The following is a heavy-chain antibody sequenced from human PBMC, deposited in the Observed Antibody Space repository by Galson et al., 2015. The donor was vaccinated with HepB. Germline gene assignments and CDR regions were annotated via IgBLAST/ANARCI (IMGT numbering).Heavy chain of an antibody. V-gene: IGHV3-23*01. CDR2: ISGSGGST. CDR3: AKADVRFGELAQDFDY. CDR1: GFTFSSYA. J-gene: IGHJ4*02. D-gene: IGHD3-10*01. Sequence: SLRLSCAASGFTFSSYAMSWVRQAPGKGLEWVSAISGSGGSTYYADSVKGRFTISRDNSKNTLYLQMNSLRAEDTAVYYCAKADVRFGELAQDFDYWGQGTLVTVSS.